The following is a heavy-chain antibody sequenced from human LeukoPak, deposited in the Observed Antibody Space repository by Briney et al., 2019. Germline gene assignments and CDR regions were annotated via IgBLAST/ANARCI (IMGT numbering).Heavy chain of an antibody. CDR1: GYTFTSYG. J-gene: IGHJ4*02. D-gene: IGHD1-26*01. CDR2: ISAYNGNT. V-gene: IGHV1-18*01. Sequence: ASVKVSCKASGYTFTSYGISWVRQAPGQGLEWMGWISAYNGNTNYAQKLQGRVTMTTDTSTSTAYMELRSPRSDDTAVYYCARVGFSGIVGWELLPADYWGQGTLVTVSS. CDR3: ARVGFSGIVGWELLPADY.